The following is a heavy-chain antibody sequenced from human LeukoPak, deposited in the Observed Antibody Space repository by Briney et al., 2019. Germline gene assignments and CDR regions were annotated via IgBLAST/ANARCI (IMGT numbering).Heavy chain of an antibody. D-gene: IGHD3-10*02. Sequence: GGSLRLSCAGSGFTFNDHYMDWVRQAPGKGLEWVGRTRNKANSYTTEYAASVKGRFTISRDNAKNSLYLQMNSLRAEDTAVYYCAELGITMIGGVWGKGTTVTISS. V-gene: IGHV3-72*01. J-gene: IGHJ6*04. CDR1: GFTFNDHY. CDR3: AELGITMIGGV. CDR2: TRNKANSYTT.